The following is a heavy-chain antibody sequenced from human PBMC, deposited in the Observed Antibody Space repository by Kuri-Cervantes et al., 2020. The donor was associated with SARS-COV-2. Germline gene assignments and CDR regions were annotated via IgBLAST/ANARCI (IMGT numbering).Heavy chain of an antibody. CDR3: ASEPDY. CDR2: ISSSSSYI. V-gene: IGHV3-21*01. J-gene: IGHJ4*02. CDR1: GFTFSSYS. Sequence: GESLKISCAASGFTFSSYSMNWVRQAPGKGLEWVSSISSSSSYIYHADSVKGRFTISRDNSKNTLYLQMNSLRAEDTAVYYCASEPDYWGQGTLVTVSS.